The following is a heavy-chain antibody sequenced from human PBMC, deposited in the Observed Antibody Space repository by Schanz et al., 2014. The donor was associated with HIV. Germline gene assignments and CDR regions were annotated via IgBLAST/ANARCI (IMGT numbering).Heavy chain of an antibody. CDR3: ARERVGAIDC. V-gene: IGHV3-30-3*01. J-gene: IGHJ4*02. CDR2: ISFDGSNK. D-gene: IGHD1-26*01. CDR1: GFTFSRYA. Sequence: QVQLVESGGGVVQPGRSLRLSCAASGFTFSRYAMHWVRQPPGKGLDWVAVISFDGSNKYYADSVKGRFTISRDDSRNSLVLHMNSPRAADTDIYYCARERVGAIDCWGQGTLVTVSS.